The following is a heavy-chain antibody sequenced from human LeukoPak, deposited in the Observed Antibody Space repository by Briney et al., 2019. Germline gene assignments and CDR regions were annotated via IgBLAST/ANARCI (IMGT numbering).Heavy chain of an antibody. CDR1: GFSLSTSGVG. CDR3: AHEGDYDYVWGSYRYIDY. J-gene: IGHJ4*02. CDR2: IYWNDDK. Sequence: SGPTLVKPTQTLTLTCTFSGFSLSTSGVGVGWIRQPPGKALEWLALIYWNDDKRYSPSLKSRLTITKDTSKNQVVLTMTNMDPVDTATYYCAHEGDYDYVWGSYRYIDYWGQGTPVTVSS. V-gene: IGHV2-5*01. D-gene: IGHD3-16*02.